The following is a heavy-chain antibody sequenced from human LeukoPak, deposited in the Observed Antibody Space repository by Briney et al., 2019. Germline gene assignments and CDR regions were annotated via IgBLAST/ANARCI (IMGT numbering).Heavy chain of an antibody. CDR2: TYHRSKWYN. CDR1: GDSVSSNSAA. D-gene: IGHD3-22*01. V-gene: IGHV6-1*01. J-gene: IGHJ4*02. CDR3: ARDIPYYDSSGYYHFDY. Sequence: SQTLSLTCAISGDSVSSNSAAWNWIRQSPSRGLEWLGRTYHRSKWYNDYAVSVKSRITINPDTSKNQSSLQLNSVTPEDTAVYYCARDIPYYDSSGYYHFDYWGQGTLVTVSS.